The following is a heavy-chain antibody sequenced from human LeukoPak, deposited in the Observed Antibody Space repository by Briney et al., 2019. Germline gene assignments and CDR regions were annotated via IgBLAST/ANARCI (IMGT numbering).Heavy chain of an antibody. CDR1: GFTFSSYA. CDR3: AREGVYSYGYNDY. CDR2: ISSNGGST. J-gene: IGHJ4*02. D-gene: IGHD5-18*01. V-gene: IGHV3-64*01. Sequence: GGSLRLSCAASGFTFSSYAMHWVRQAPGKGLEYVSAISSNGGSTYYATSVKGRFTISRDNSKNTPYLQMGSLRAEDMAVYYCAREGVYSYGYNDYWGQGTLVTVSS.